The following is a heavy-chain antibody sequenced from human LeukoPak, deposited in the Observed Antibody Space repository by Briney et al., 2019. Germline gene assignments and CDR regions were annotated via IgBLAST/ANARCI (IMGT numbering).Heavy chain of an antibody. D-gene: IGHD3-16*02. CDR3: AQDTSARRGSLNG. Sequence: SGGSLRLSCTASGFTFSSYAMSWVRQAPGKGLEWVSAITDSGGSTSYADSVRGRFTISRDNSKNTLYSQINSLRAEDTAVYYCAQDTSARRGSLNGWGQGTLVTVSS. V-gene: IGHV3-23*01. CDR1: GFTFSSYA. J-gene: IGHJ4*02. CDR2: ITDSGGST.